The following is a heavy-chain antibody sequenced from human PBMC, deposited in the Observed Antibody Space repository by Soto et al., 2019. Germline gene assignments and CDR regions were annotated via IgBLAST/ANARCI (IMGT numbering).Heavy chain of an antibody. CDR3: DRGYNDIVVVLAATGDSGMDV. D-gene: IGHD2-2*01. CDR2: IYYSGST. J-gene: IGHJ6*02. CDR1: GGSISSGDYY. Sequence: SETLSLTCAVSGGSISSGDYYWRWIRQPPGKGLEWIGYIYYSGSTYYNPSLKSRVTISVDRSKNQFSLKLSSVTAADTAVYYCDRGYNDIVVVLAATGDSGMDVWGQGTTVTVYS. V-gene: IGHV4-30-4*01.